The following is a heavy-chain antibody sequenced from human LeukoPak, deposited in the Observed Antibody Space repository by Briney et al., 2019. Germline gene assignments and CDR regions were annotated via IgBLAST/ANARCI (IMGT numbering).Heavy chain of an antibody. CDR1: GGTFSNND. J-gene: IGHJ4*02. CDR3: ARERYYDSSGHTPSKYFDS. Sequence: SVKVSCKTSGGTFSNNDISWVRQAPGQGLEWIGRIIPIFGKAESAQNFQGRVTLTADKSTHTVYMEMRSLTSDDTAVYYCARERYYDSSGHTPSKYFDSWGQGSLVTVSS. D-gene: IGHD3-22*01. V-gene: IGHV1-69*04. CDR2: IIPIFGKA.